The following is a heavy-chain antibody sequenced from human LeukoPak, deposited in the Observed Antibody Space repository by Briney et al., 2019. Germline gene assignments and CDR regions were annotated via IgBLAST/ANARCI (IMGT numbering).Heavy chain of an antibody. CDR3: ATNRVALYYYMDV. J-gene: IGHJ6*03. CDR2: IYTSGST. CDR1: GGSISSYY. D-gene: IGHD7-27*01. V-gene: IGHV4-4*07. Sequence: ASETLSLTCTVSGGSISSYYWSWIRQPAGKGLEWIGRIYTSGSTNYNPSLKSRVTMSVDTSKNQFSLKLSSVTAADTAVYYCATNRVALYYYMDVWGKGTTVTVSS.